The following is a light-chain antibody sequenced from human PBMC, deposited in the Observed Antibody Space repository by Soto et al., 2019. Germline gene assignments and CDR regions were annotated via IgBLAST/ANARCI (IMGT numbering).Light chain of an antibody. CDR3: SSYAGSNNL. V-gene: IGLV2-8*01. CDR2: EVS. J-gene: IGLJ2*01. CDR1: SSDVGGYNY. Sequence: QSALTQPPSASGSPGQSVTISCTGTSSDVGGYNYVSWYQQHPGKAPKLMIYEVSKRPSGVPDRFSGSKSGNTASLNVAWLQAEDEADYYCSSYAGSNNLFGGGTKLTVL.